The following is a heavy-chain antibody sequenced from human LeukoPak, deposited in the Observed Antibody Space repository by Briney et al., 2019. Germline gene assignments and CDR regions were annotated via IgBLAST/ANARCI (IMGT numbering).Heavy chain of an antibody. J-gene: IGHJ2*01. V-gene: IGHV1-69*04. CDR3: ARFNDGGYYWYFDL. CDR2: IIPILGIA. Sequence: SVKVSCKASGGTFSSYAISWVRQAPGQGLEWMGRIIPILGIANYAQKFQGRVTITADKSTSTAYMELSSLRSEDTAVYYCARFNDGGYYWYFDLWGRGTLVTVSS. CDR1: GGTFSSYA. D-gene: IGHD2-15*01.